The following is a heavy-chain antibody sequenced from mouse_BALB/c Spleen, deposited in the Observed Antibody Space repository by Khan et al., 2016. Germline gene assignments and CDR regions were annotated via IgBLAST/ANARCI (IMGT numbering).Heavy chain of an antibody. D-gene: IGHD2-12*01. J-gene: IGHJ4*01. Sequence: EVELVESGGGLVKPGGSLKLSCAASGFTFSSYAMSWVRQTPEKRMEWVATISSGGTYTYYPDRVRGRVTLSRDNAKNTLYLQMSSMKSEDTSMYYCTRYSDLYYAMDYCVPGTSVTVSS. CDR1: GFTFSSYA. CDR3: TRYSDLYYAMDY. V-gene: IGHV5-6-4*01. CDR2: ISSGGTYT.